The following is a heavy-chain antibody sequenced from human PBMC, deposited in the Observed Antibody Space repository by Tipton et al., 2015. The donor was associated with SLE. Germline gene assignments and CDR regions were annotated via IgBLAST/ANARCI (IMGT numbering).Heavy chain of an antibody. V-gene: IGHV4-38-2*02. CDR1: GYSISSGSY. CDR3: ARDYGPGNWFDP. J-gene: IGHJ5*02. CDR2: IYHSGDS. D-gene: IGHD4-17*01. Sequence: TLSLTCTVSGYSISSGSYWGWIRQPPGKGLEWIGSIYHSGDSFYNPSLKSRVTISVDTSKNQFSLKLSSVTAADTAVYYCARDYGPGNWFDPWGQGTLVTVSS.